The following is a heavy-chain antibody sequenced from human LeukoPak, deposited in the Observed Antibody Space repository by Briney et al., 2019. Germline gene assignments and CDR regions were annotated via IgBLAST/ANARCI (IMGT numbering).Heavy chain of an antibody. D-gene: IGHD2-21*02. V-gene: IGHV4-59*01. Sequence: PSETLSLTCTVSDGSISNYFWSWIRQPPGKGLEWLGFIYYTGRTKYNPSLKSRITISVDTSKNQFSLKLSSVTAADTAVYYCARFAYCGGHCWYYFDYWGQGTLVTVSS. CDR2: IYYTGRT. CDR3: ARFAYCGGHCWYYFDY. J-gene: IGHJ4*02. CDR1: DGSISNYF.